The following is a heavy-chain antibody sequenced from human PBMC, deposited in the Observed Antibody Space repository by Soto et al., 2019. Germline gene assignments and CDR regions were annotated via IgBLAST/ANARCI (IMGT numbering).Heavy chain of an antibody. D-gene: IGHD3-22*01. V-gene: IGHV5-51*01. Sequence: GESLKISCKGSGYSFTSYWIGWVRQMPGKGLEWMGIIYPGDSYTRYSPSFQGQVTISADKSISTAYLQWSSLKASDTAMYYCARQYYYDSSGYDWDYFDYWGQGTLVTVSS. CDR1: GYSFTSYW. CDR2: IYPGDSYT. CDR3: ARQYYYDSSGYDWDYFDY. J-gene: IGHJ4*02.